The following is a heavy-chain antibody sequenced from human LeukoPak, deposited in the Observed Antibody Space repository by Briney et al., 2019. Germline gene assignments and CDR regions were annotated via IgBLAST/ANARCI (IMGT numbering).Heavy chain of an antibody. D-gene: IGHD3-16*01. CDR2: IYTSGST. V-gene: IGHV4-61*02. J-gene: IGHJ6*03. CDR3: ARDGVLDYYYYYMDV. CDR1: GGSTSSGSYY. Sequence: SETLSLTCTVSGGSTSSGSYYWSWIRQPAGKGLEWIGRIYTSGSTNYNPSLKSRVTISVDTSKNQFSLKLSSVTAADTAVYYCARDGVLDYYYYYMDVWGKGTTVTVSS.